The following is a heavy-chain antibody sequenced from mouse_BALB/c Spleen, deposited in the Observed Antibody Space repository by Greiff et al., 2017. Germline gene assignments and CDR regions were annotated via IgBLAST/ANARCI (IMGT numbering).Heavy chain of an antibody. Sequence: QVQLQQSGAELARPGASVKLSCKASGYTFTSYWMQWVKQRPGQGLEWIGAIYPGDGDTRYTQKFKGKATLTADKSSSTAYMQLSSLASEDSAVYYWARAYRYDDYWGQGTTLTVSS. D-gene: IGHD2-14*01. CDR2: IYPGDGDT. CDR3: ARAYRYDDY. V-gene: IGHV1-87*01. J-gene: IGHJ2*01. CDR1: GYTFTSYW.